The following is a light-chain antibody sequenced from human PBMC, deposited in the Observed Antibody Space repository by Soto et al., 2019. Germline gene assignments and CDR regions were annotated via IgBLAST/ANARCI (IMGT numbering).Light chain of an antibody. CDR1: QSVSSN. J-gene: IGKJ2*01. Sequence: EIVMTQSPATLSVSPGERATLSCRASQSVSSNLAWYQQKPGQAPRLLIYGASTRATGIPARFSGSGSGTEFTLTISSRLSEDFAVYYCQQYNSWSPGYTFGPGTKLEIK. CDR2: GAS. V-gene: IGKV3-15*01. CDR3: QQYNSWSPGYT.